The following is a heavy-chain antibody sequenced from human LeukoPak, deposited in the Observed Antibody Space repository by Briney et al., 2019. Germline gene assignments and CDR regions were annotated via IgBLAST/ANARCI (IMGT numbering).Heavy chain of an antibody. Sequence: ASVKVSCKASGYTFTNYAIHWVRQAPGQSLEWMGWINVGSGNTKYSQKFQGRLTMTRDTSASTAYMELSSLRSDDTAVYYCARVEGFLTYHYFDCWGQGTLVTVSS. CDR3: ARVEGFLTYHYFDC. D-gene: IGHD2-2*01. CDR1: GYTFTNYA. CDR2: INVGSGNT. J-gene: IGHJ4*02. V-gene: IGHV1-3*01.